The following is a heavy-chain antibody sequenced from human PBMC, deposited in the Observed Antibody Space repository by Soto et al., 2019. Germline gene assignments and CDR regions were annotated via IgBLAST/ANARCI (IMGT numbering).Heavy chain of an antibody. Sequence: PGGSLRLSCAASGFTFDDYTMHGVRQAPGKGLEWVSLISWDGGSTYYADSVKGRFTISRDNSKNSLYLQMNSLRTEDTALYYCAKDTGYTAMVGYFDYWGQGTLVTVSS. J-gene: IGHJ4*02. D-gene: IGHD5-18*01. CDR2: ISWDGGST. CDR1: GFTFDDYT. CDR3: AKDTGYTAMVGYFDY. V-gene: IGHV3-43*01.